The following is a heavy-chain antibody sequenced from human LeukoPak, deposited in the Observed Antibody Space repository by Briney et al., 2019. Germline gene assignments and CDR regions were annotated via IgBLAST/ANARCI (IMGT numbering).Heavy chain of an antibody. D-gene: IGHD3-10*01. J-gene: IGHJ5*02. V-gene: IGHV3-74*01. Sequence: GGSLRLSCAASGFTFSSYWMHWVRHAPGKGLVWVSRINSDGSSTSYADSVKGRFTISRDNAKNTLYLQMNSLRVEDTAVYFCARDYGSGGGYNWFDPWGQGTLVTVSS. CDR2: INSDGSST. CDR1: GFTFSSYW. CDR3: ARDYGSGGGYNWFDP.